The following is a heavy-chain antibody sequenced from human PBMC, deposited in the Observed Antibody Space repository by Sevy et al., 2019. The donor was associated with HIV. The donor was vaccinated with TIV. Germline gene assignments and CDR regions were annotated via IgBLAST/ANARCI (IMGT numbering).Heavy chain of an antibody. CDR1: GGTFSSYA. CDR3: ARGGNYDYIWGSYHWFDH. V-gene: IGHV1-69*13. CDR2: IIPIFGTA. J-gene: IGHJ5*02. D-gene: IGHD3-16*02. Sequence: ASVKVSCKASGGTFSSYAISWVRQAPGQGLEWMGGIIPIFGTANYAQKFQGRVTITADESTSTAYMELSSLRSEDTAVYYCARGGNYDYIWGSYHWFDHWGQGTLVTVSS.